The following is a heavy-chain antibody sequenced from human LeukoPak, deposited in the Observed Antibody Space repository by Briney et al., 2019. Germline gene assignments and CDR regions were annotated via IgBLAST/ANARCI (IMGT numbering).Heavy chain of an antibody. CDR2: ILPSSGGP. CDR1: GYTFTGYY. CDR3: VRKGEKYGDYDY. V-gene: IGHV1-2*02. D-gene: IGHD4-17*01. J-gene: IGHJ4*02. Sequence: ASVKVSCMASGYTFTGYYLHWVRQAPGQGLEWMGWILPSSGGPYYAQKFQCRITMSRDTSISTAYMELSSLTSDDTAVYYCVRKGEKYGDYDYWGQGALVTVSS.